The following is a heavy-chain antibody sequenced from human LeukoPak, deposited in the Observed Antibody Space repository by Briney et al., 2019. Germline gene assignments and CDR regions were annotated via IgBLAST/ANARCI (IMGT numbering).Heavy chain of an antibody. J-gene: IGHJ4*02. D-gene: IGHD6-19*01. CDR2: IYYKGNT. V-gene: IGHV4-59*08. Sequence: ETPSLTCGVSGGSIYSHYWGWIRQPPGKGLEWIGDIYYKGNTNYNPSLKSRVTISLDTSKNHLSLTLTSVVAADTAIYYCMRRDTGWNYSDYWGQGILVTVSS. CDR1: GGSIYSHY. CDR3: MRRDTGWNYSDY.